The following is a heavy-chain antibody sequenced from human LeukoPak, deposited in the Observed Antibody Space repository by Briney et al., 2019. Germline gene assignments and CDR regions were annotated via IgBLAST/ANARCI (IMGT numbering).Heavy chain of an antibody. CDR1: GFTFSSYE. D-gene: IGHD3-10*01. CDR2: ISSSGSTI. Sequence: PGGSLRLSCAASGFTFSSYEMNWVRQAPGKGLEWVSYISSSGSTIYHADSVKGRFTISRDNAKNSLYLQMNSLRAEDTAVYYCARDFTMVRGVSDYWGQGTLVTVPS. J-gene: IGHJ4*02. CDR3: ARDFTMVRGVSDY. V-gene: IGHV3-48*03.